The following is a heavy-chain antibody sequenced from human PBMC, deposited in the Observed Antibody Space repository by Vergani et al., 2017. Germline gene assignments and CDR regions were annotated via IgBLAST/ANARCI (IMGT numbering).Heavy chain of an antibody. D-gene: IGHD5-18*01. CDR3: AKRYTATPRGNWFDP. J-gene: IGHJ5*02. Sequence: QVQVVQSGAEVKKSGASVKVSCKTSGYTFSNYYMHWVRQAPGQGLEWMGIINPSGGHTNYAQKFQGRVTMTRDTSTSTVYMELSSLRSEDTAIYYCAKRYTATPRGNWFDPWGQGTLVTVSS. CDR1: GYTFSNYY. CDR2: INPSGGHT. V-gene: IGHV1-46*01.